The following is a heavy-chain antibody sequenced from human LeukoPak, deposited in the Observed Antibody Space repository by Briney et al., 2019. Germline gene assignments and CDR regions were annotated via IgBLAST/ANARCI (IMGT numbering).Heavy chain of an antibody. CDR2: IKSKTDGGTT. J-gene: IGHJ4*02. V-gene: IGHV3-15*01. D-gene: IGHD2-2*02. CDR3: TTGYCSSTSCYTLFDY. Sequence: GGSLRLSCAASGFTFSSYSMSWVRQAPGKGLEWVGRIKSKTDGGTTDYAAPVKGRFTISRDDSKNTLYLQMNSLKTEDTALYYCTTGYCSSTSCYTLFDYWGQGTLVTVSS. CDR1: GFTFSSYS.